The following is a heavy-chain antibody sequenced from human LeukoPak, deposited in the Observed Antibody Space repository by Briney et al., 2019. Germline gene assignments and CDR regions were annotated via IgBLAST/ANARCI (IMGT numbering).Heavy chain of an antibody. CDR1: AYSFTRYW. CDR3: ARQRGYSSSSIVY. V-gene: IGHV5-51*01. Sequence: GESLKISCKGSAYSFTRYWIGWVRQMPGKGLEWMGIIYPGNSETRYSPSFQGRVIISADKSISTAYLQWSSLKASDTAMYYCARQRGYSSSSIVYWGQGTLVTVSS. D-gene: IGHD6-13*01. CDR2: IYPGNSET. J-gene: IGHJ4*02.